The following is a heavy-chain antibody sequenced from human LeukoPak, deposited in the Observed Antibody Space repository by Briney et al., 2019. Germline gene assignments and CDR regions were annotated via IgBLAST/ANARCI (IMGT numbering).Heavy chain of an antibody. CDR2: IKEDGSEK. CDR3: ARMRYSDY. CDR1: GFTFTSDT. Sequence: GGSLRLSCAASGFTFTSDTMNWVRQAPGKGLEWVANIKEDGSEKYYVDSVKGRFTISRDNAKNSLYLQMNSLRADDTAVYYCARMRYSDYWGQGTLVTVSS. V-gene: IGHV3-7*01. J-gene: IGHJ4*02. D-gene: IGHD1-1*01.